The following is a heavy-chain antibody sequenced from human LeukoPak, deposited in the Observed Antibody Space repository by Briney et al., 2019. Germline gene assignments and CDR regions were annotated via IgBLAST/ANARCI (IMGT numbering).Heavy chain of an antibody. CDR2: IYYSGST. V-gene: IGHV4-59*12. Sequence: SETLSLTCTVSGGSISSYYWSWIRQPPGKGLEWIGYIYYSGSTNYNPSLKSRVTISVDTSKNQFSLKLSSVTAADTAVYYCAREYCSGGSCYTRRAYFDYWGQGTLVTVSS. J-gene: IGHJ4*02. CDR3: AREYCSGGSCYTRRAYFDY. D-gene: IGHD2-15*01. CDR1: GGSISSYY.